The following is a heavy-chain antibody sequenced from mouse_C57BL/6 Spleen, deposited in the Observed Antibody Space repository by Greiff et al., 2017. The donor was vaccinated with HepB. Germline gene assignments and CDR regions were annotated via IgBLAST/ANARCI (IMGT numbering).Heavy chain of an antibody. CDR3: AKGLYSPYAMDY. Sequence: QVQLQQPGAELVRPGSSVKLSCKASGYTFTSYWMHWVKQRPIQGLEWIGNIDPSDSETHYNQKFKDKATLTVDKSSSTAYMQLSSLTSEDSAVYYCAKGLYSPYAMDYWGQGTSVTVSS. CDR2: IDPSDSET. CDR1: GYTFTSYW. D-gene: IGHD6-1*01. V-gene: IGHV1-52*01. J-gene: IGHJ4*01.